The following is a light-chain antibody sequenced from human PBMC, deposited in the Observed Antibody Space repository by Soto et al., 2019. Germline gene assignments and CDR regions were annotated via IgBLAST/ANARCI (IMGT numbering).Light chain of an antibody. CDR2: EVS. V-gene: IGLV2-14*01. CDR3: SSYTSSSTLVL. CDR1: SSDVGGYKY. J-gene: IGLJ2*01. Sequence: QSALTQPASVSGSPGQSITISCTGTSSDVGGYKYVSWYQQHPGKAPKLMIYEVSIRHSGVSNRFSGSKSGNTASLTISGLQAEDEADYYCSSYTSSSTLVLFGGGTKLTVL.